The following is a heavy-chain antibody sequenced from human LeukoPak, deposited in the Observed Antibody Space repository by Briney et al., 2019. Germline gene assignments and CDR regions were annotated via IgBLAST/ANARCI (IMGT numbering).Heavy chain of an antibody. Sequence: GGSLRLSCAASGFTFKSYAMHWVRQAPGKGLEWVAVMSFDGSNKYYADSVKGRFTISRDNSKNALYLRMNSLRAEDTAVYYCARGGYSSGWEFDSWGQGTLVTVSS. D-gene: IGHD6-19*01. CDR2: MSFDGSNK. V-gene: IGHV3-30-3*01. CDR3: ARGGYSSGWEFDS. J-gene: IGHJ4*02. CDR1: GFTFKSYA.